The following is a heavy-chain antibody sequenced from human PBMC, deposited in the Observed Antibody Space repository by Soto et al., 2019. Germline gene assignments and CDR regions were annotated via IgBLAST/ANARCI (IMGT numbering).Heavy chain of an antibody. V-gene: IGHV3-23*01. Sequence: EVELLESGGGSVQPGGSLRLSCAASGFTFSSYAMSWVRQAPGRGLEWVSKITGSGDSTYYVDSVKGRFTITRDNSKNTLYLQMNSRIAEDTSVYYCGTGQQLGHWGQGTLVTVSS. D-gene: IGHD1-1*01. CDR3: GTGQQLGH. CDR1: GFTFSSYA. J-gene: IGHJ4*02. CDR2: ITGSGDST.